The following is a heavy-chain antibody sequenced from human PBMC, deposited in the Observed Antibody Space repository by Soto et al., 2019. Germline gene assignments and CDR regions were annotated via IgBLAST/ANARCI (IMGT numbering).Heavy chain of an antibody. D-gene: IGHD2-2*01. CDR1: GFSXXXYA. Sequence: EVQLLESGGGLVQPGGSLRLSCAVSGFSXXXYAMSWVRQAPGKGLEWVSGISAGGGNTYYADSVRGRFTISRDNSKDTLYLQITSLRAEDTAFYYCAKHAEYQLVSWFDPWGQGTLVTVSS. V-gene: IGHV3-23*01. CDR2: ISAGGGNT. J-gene: IGHJ5*02. CDR3: AKHAEYQLVSWFDP.